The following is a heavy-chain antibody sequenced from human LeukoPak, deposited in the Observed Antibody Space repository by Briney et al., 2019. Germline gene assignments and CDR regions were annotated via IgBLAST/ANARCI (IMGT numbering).Heavy chain of an antibody. Sequence: GGSLRLSCAASGFTFSSYAMSWVRQAPGKGLEWVSVISGSGGNTYYADSVKGRFTISRDNSKNTLYLQLNSLGAEDTAVYYCAKYSNYPRFDYWGQGTLVTVSS. CDR1: GFTFSSYA. D-gene: IGHD4-11*01. J-gene: IGHJ4*02. CDR3: AKYSNYPRFDY. V-gene: IGHV3-23*01. CDR2: ISGSGGNT.